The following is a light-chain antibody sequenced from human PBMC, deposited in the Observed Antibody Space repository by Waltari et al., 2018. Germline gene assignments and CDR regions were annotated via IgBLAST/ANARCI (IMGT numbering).Light chain of an antibody. J-gene: IGLJ1*01. CDR1: SSDVGNYNY. CDR3: SSYASSSPYV. CDR2: EVT. V-gene: IGLV2-14*01. Sequence: QSALTQPASVSGSPGQSITISCTATSSDVGNYNYVSWYQQHPGKAPKLMLYEVTNRPSGVSNRFSGSKSGNTASLTISGLQAEDEADYYCSSYASSSPYVFGTGTKVTV.